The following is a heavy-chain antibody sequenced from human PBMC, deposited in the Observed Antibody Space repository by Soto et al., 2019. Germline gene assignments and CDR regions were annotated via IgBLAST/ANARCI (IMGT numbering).Heavy chain of an antibody. Sequence: QVQLVQSGAEVKKPGSSVKVSCKASGGTFSSYAISWVRQAPGQGLERMGGIIPIFGTANYAQKFQGRVTITADESTSTAYRELSSLRSEDTAVYYCARDRRDTAMGDEDYWGQGTLVTVSS. CDR1: GGTFSSYA. V-gene: IGHV1-69*12. J-gene: IGHJ4*02. CDR2: IIPIFGTA. CDR3: ARDRRDTAMGDEDY. D-gene: IGHD5-18*01.